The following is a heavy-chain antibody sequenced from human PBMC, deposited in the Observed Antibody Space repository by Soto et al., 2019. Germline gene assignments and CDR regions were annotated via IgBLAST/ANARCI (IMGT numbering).Heavy chain of an antibody. CDR3: ARGSAFTGLDS. D-gene: IGHD6-25*01. V-gene: IGHV3-21*01. CDR2: IGTSGSYI. CDR1: GCIFSRYS. J-gene: IGHJ4*02. Sequence: GGSLRLSCAVPGCIFSRYSMNWVRQAPGKGLEWVSSIGTSGSYIYDTDSVKGRFTISRDNTKDSLYLQMNSLRAEDTAIYYCARGSAFTGLDSWAQGNPVTVSS.